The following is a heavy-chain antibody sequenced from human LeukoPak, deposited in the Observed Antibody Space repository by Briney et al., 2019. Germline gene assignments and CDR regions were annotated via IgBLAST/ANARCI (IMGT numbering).Heavy chain of an antibody. CDR1: GCSISSYY. J-gene: IGHJ4*01. Sequence: SETLSLSCTASGCSISSYYWSWIRQPPGKGLEWVADIYTGGSTNYNASLKCRVTISIDTSKRHFSLKLSSVTAADTAVYYCATRATNDRGPFDYWGHGTLVTASS. D-gene: IGHD5-12*01. CDR3: ATRATNDRGPFDY. V-gene: IGHV4-4*09. CDR2: IYTGGST.